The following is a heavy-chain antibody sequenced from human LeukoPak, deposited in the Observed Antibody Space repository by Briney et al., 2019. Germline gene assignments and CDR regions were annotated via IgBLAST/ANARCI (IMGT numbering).Heavy chain of an antibody. D-gene: IGHD6-6*01. CDR2: IYTSGST. V-gene: IGHV4-4*09. CDR3: ARSRIAARRWFDP. CDR1: GGSISSYY. Sequence: PSETLSLTCTVSGGSISSYYWSWIRQPPGKGLEWIGYIYTSGSTNYNPSLKSRVTISVDTSKNQFSLKLSSVTAADTAVYYCARSRIAARRWFDPWGQGTPVTVSS. J-gene: IGHJ5*02.